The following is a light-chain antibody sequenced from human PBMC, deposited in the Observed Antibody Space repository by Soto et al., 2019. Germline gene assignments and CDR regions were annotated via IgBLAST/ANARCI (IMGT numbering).Light chain of an antibody. Sequence: QSALPQPASVCGAPGQSITISCSGTTSDLGSYDYVSWYQHHPGTAPQLIMFEVTYRYSGVSGRFSASKSANTASLTISGLQPEDEAVYYCSSYSSIPPHVLFGGGTKVTVL. CDR3: SSYSSIPPHVL. V-gene: IGLV2-14*01. CDR2: EVT. J-gene: IGLJ2*01. CDR1: TSDLGSYDY.